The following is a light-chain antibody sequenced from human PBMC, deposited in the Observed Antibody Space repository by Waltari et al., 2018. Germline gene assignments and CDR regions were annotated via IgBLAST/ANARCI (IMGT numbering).Light chain of an antibody. Sequence: DIVMTQSPDSLAVSLGEGATINCKSSQRVLYSSNNKNYLAWYQQKPGQPPKLLIYWASTRESGVPDRFSGSGSGTDFTLTISSLQAEDVAVYYCQQYYSTPLTFGGGTKVEIK. V-gene: IGKV4-1*01. CDR2: WAS. CDR1: QRVLYSSNNKNY. J-gene: IGKJ4*01. CDR3: QQYYSTPLT.